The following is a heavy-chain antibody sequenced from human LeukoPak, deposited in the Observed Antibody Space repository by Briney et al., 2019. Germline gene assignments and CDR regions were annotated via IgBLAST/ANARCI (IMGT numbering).Heavy chain of an antibody. Sequence: PSETLSLTCTVSGGSISSSSYYWGWIRQPPGKGLEWIGSIYHSGSTYYNPSLKSRVTISVDTSKNQFSLKLSSVTAADTAVYYCASWGRFDPWGQGTLVTVSS. D-gene: IGHD3-16*01. V-gene: IGHV4-39*07. CDR2: IYHSGST. J-gene: IGHJ5*02. CDR3: ASWGRFDP. CDR1: GGSISSSSYY.